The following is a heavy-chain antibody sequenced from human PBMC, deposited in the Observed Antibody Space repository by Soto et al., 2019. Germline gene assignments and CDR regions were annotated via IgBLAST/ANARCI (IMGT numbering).Heavy chain of an antibody. CDR2: MNPNSGNT. Sequence: GASVKVSCKASGYTFTSYDINWVRQATGQGLEWMGWMNPNSGNTGYAQKFQGRVTMTRNTSISTAYMELSSLRSEDTAVYYCACKEIAAPGIRIAYRGPGTLVSVSS. D-gene: IGHD6-13*01. J-gene: IGHJ4*02. V-gene: IGHV1-8*01. CDR1: GYTFTSYD. CDR3: ACKEIAAPGIRIAY.